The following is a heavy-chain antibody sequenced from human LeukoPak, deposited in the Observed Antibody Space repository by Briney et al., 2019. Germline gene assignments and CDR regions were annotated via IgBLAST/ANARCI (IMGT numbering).Heavy chain of an antibody. Sequence: PSETLSLTCTVSGGSISSSSYYWGWIRQPPGKGLEWIGSSYYSGSTYYNPSLKSQVTISVDTSKNQFSLKLSSVTAADTAVYYCARDIGGEDYYVSSGYYVPWGQGTLVTVSS. CDR1: GGSISSSSYY. J-gene: IGHJ5*02. CDR2: SYYSGST. V-gene: IGHV4-39*07. D-gene: IGHD3-22*01. CDR3: ARDIGGEDYYVSSGYYVP.